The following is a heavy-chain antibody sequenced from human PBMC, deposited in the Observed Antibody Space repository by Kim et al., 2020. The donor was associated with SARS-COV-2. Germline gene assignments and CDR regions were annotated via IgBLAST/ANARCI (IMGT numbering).Heavy chain of an antibody. V-gene: IGHV3-7*01. CDR3: ARDGDLYSSGNGAFDS. J-gene: IGHJ3*02. CDR2: IKQDGNQK. Sequence: GGSLRLSCAASGFTFSSYWMTWVRQAPGKGLEWVANIKQDGNQKYYVDSVKGRFTISRDNAKNSLYLQMNSLRAEDTAVYYCARDGDLYSSGNGAFDSWGQGTMVTVSS. CDR1: GFTFSSYW. D-gene: IGHD6-19*01.